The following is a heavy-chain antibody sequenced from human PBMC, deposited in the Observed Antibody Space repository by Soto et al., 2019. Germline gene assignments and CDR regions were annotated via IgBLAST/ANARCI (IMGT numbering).Heavy chain of an antibody. J-gene: IGHJ4*02. Sequence: SETLSLTCTVSGGSISRSSNYWGWIRQPPGKGLEWIGSIFYSGSAYYDPSLKSRVTISIDTSKNQFSLKLSSVTAADTAVYYCARHYGSSWSDYYFDYWGQGTLVTVSS. D-gene: IGHD6-13*01. CDR3: ARHYGSSWSDYYFDY. V-gene: IGHV4-39*01. CDR2: IFYSGSA. CDR1: GGSISRSSNY.